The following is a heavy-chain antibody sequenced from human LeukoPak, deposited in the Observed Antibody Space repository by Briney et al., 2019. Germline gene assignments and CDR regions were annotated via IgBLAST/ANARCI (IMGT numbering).Heavy chain of an antibody. J-gene: IGHJ5*02. CDR1: GFTFGSYS. CDR3: ARDQCTSTSCYGYNWFDP. CDR2: ISSDSRHI. Sequence: PGGSLRLSCAASGFTFGSYSMNWVRQAPGKGLEWVSYISSDSRHIHYGDSLRGRFTISRDNAKNTLYLQMNSLRAEDTAVYYCARDQCTSTSCYGYNWFDPWGQGTLVTVSS. V-gene: IGHV3-21*01. D-gene: IGHD2-2*01.